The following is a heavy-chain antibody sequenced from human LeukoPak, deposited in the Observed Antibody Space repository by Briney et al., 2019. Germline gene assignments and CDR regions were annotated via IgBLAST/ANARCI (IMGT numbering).Heavy chain of an antibody. CDR3: ARDRPGSYWYFDL. D-gene: IGHD3-10*01. CDR2: IYYLGST. Sequence: PGGSLRLSCAASGFTFSSYAMSWVRQAPGKGLEWVGHIYYLGSTNYNPSLKSRVTISIDTSKNYFSLKLNSVIAADTAVYYCARDRPGSYWYFDLWGRGTLVTVSS. V-gene: IGHV4-59*01. J-gene: IGHJ2*01. CDR1: GFTFSSYA.